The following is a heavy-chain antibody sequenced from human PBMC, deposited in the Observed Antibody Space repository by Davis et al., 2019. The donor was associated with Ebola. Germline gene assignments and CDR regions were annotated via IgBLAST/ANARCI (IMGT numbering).Heavy chain of an antibody. CDR2: IGPSGSDI. CDR1: GFSFSSYE. D-gene: IGHD6-13*01. CDR3: ARVRGSSWWDPPDS. V-gene: IGHV3-48*03. Sequence: GESLKISCAASGFSFSSYEMTWVRQAPGGGLEWVSYIGPSGSDIAYADSVSGRFTISRDNSKNTLYLEMNSLTTEDTALYYCARVRGSSWWDPPDSWGQGTLVTVSS. J-gene: IGHJ4*02.